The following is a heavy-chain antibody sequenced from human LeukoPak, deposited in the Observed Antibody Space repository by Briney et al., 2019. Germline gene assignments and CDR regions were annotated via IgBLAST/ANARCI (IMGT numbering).Heavy chain of an antibody. V-gene: IGHV3-74*01. D-gene: IGHD6-13*01. CDR1: EFTFSSYW. CDR3: ARGSSSWDLDY. J-gene: IGHJ4*02. CDR2: INSDGSST. Sequence: GGSLRLSCAASEFTFSSYWMHWVRQAPGKGLVWVSRINSDGSSTTYADSVKGRFTISRDNAKNTLYLQMNSLRAEDTAVYYCARGSSSWDLDYWGQGTLVTVSP.